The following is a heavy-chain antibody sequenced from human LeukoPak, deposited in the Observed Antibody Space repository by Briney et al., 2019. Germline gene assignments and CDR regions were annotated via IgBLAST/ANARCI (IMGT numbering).Heavy chain of an antibody. D-gene: IGHD1-26*01. V-gene: IGHV3-20*04. Sequence: PGGSLRLSCAASGFTFDDYGMSWVRQAPGKGLEWVSGITRNGGATGYAGSVKGRFTISRDNAKNSLSLQMNNLRAEDTALYYCARGGSFFNYWGQGILVTVSS. CDR3: ARGGSFFNY. J-gene: IGHJ4*02. CDR1: GFTFDDYG. CDR2: ITRNGGAT.